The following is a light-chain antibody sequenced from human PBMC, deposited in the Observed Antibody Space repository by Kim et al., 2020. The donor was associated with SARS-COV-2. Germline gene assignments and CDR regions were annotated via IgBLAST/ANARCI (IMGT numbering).Light chain of an antibody. J-gene: IGLJ2*01. V-gene: IGLV1-40*01. CDR3: QSYDSSLSGSV. Sequence: QRVTISCTRSSSNIGAGYDVHWYQQLPGTAPELLIYANSNRPSGVPDRFSGSKSGTSASLAITGLQAEDEADYYCQSYDSSLSGSVFGGGTQLTVL. CDR2: ANS. CDR1: SSNIGAGYD.